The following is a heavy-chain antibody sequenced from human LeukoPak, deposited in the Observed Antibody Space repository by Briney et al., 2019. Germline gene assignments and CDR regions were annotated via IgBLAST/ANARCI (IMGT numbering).Heavy chain of an antibody. Sequence: PGGSLRLSCAASGFTFSSYAMSWVRQAPGKGLEWVPAVSGSGGSTYYADSVKGRFTISRDNSKNTPYLQMNSLRAEDTAVYYCAKDTRRTWPNYFDYWGQGTLVTVSS. CDR2: VSGSGGST. J-gene: IGHJ4*02. CDR3: AKDTRRTWPNYFDY. CDR1: GFTFSSYA. V-gene: IGHV3-23*01. D-gene: IGHD1-1*01.